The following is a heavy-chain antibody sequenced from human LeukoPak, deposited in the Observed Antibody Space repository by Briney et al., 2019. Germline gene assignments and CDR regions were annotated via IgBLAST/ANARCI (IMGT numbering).Heavy chain of an antibody. D-gene: IGHD2-15*01. J-gene: IGHJ5*02. V-gene: IGHV3-20*01. CDR2: INWNGGST. Sequence: GGSLRLSCAASGFTFDDYGMSWVRQAPGKGLEWVSGINWNGGSTGYADSVKGRFTISRDNAKNSLYLQMNSLRAEDTALYHCARLYCSGGSCYIGWFDPWGQGTLVTVSS. CDR3: ARLYCSGGSCYIGWFDP. CDR1: GFTFDDYG.